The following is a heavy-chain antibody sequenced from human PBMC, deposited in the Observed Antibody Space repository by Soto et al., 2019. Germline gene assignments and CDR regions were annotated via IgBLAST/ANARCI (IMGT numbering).Heavy chain of an antibody. Sequence: QVQLVQSGAEVKKPGASLKVSCKASGYTVTSYGISWVRQAPGQGLEWMGWISSYNGNTNYAQKLQGRATMTTDPSTSTAYMELRSLRSDDTAVYYCARGDSSSQPHNWFDPWGQGTLVTVS. J-gene: IGHJ5*02. D-gene: IGHD6-13*01. V-gene: IGHV1-18*01. CDR2: ISSYNGNT. CDR1: GYTVTSYG. CDR3: ARGDSSSQPHNWFDP.